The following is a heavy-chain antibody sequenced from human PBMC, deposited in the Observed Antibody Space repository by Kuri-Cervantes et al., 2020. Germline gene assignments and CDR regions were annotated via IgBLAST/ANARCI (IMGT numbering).Heavy chain of an antibody. Sequence: GGSLRLSCAASGFTFSDFYMVWIRQAPGKGLEWVSYISQSGSSIYADSVKGRFIISRDNVKDSLHFQMNSLRVEDTAMYYCARWVGGMDVWGQGTTVTVSS. V-gene: IGHV3-11*01. CDR1: GFTFSDFY. J-gene: IGHJ6*02. CDR3: ARWVGGMDV. D-gene: IGHD1-26*01. CDR2: ISQSGSS.